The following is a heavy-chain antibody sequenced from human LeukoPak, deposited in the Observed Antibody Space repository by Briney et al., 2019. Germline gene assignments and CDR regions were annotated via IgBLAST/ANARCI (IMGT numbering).Heavy chain of an antibody. Sequence: RGSLRLSCAVSGFTFSSFSMNWVRLDPVNGLARVSSISSSSSYIYYADSVKGRFTISRDNAKNSLYLQMNSLRAEDTAVYYCAVGPNSSGPVDYWGQGTLVTVSS. V-gene: IGHV3-21*01. J-gene: IGHJ4*02. CDR2: ISSSSSYI. CDR3: AVGPNSSGPVDY. D-gene: IGHD6-19*01. CDR1: GFTFSSFS.